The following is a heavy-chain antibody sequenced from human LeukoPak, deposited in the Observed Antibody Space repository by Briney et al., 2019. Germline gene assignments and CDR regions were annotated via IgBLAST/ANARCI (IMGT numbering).Heavy chain of an antibody. CDR3: ARTLGDSSGYYDYYYYMDV. V-gene: IGHV1-8*01. D-gene: IGHD3-22*01. Sequence: GASVKVSCKASGYTFTSYDINWVRQATGQGLEWMGWMNPNSGNTGYAQKFQGRVTMTRNISISTAYMELSSLRSEDTAVYYCARTLGDSSGYYDYYYYMDVWGKGTTVTVSS. CDR2: MNPNSGNT. J-gene: IGHJ6*03. CDR1: GYTFTSYD.